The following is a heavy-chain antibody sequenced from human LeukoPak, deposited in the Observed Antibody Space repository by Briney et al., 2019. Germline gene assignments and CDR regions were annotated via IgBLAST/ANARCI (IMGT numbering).Heavy chain of an antibody. J-gene: IGHJ4*02. Sequence: GGSLRLSCAASGFTFSSYAMSWVRQAPGEGLEWVSAISGSGGSAYYADSVKGRFTISRDNSKNTLYLQMNSLRAEDTAVYYCAKDFSLSRPKTFDYWGQGTLVTVSS. CDR2: ISGSGGSA. D-gene: IGHD3-3*01. CDR3: AKDFSLSRPKTFDY. V-gene: IGHV3-23*01. CDR1: GFTFSSYA.